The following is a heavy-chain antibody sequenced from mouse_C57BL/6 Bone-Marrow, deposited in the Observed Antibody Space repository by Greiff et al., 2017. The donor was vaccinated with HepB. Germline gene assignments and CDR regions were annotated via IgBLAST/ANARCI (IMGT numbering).Heavy chain of an antibody. D-gene: IGHD1-1*02. CDR3: TRGDHLVLSLYARDY. V-gene: IGHV1-15*01. CDR1: GYTFTDYE. J-gene: IGHJ4*01. CDR2: IDPETGGT. Sequence: VQLQQSGAELVRPGASVTLSCKASGYTFTDYEIHWVKQTPVHGLAWIGAIDPETGGTAYNQKFKGKAILTADKSSSTAYMELRRLTSEDSAVYYCTRGDHLVLSLYARDYWGQGTAVTVSS.